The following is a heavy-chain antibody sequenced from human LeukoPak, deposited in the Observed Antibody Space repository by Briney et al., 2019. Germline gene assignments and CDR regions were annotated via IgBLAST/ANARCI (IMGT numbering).Heavy chain of an antibody. J-gene: IGHJ5*02. D-gene: IGHD4-17*01. CDR3: AKDPEGDYVQNWFDP. CDR2: ISGSGGST. V-gene: IGHV3-23*01. Sequence: PGGSLRLSCAASGFTFSSYAMSWVRQAPGKGLEWVSAISGSGGSTYYAHPVKGRFTISRDNSKNTLYLQMNSLRAEDTAVYYCAKDPEGDYVQNWFDPWGQGTLVTVSS. CDR1: GFTFSSYA.